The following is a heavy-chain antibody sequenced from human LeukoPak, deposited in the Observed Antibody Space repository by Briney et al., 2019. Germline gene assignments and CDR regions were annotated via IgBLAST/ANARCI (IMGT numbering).Heavy chain of an antibody. J-gene: IGHJ6*03. CDR1: GYTFTSHY. CDR3: AKEGYCSGDTCYGGYYMDV. V-gene: IGHV1-46*01. Sequence: ASVKVSCKASGYTFTSHYMHWVRQAPGQGLEWMGVINPTGDTTRYAQKFQGRVTMTRDMSTSTDYMELSSLRSEDTAVYYCAKEGYCSGDTCYGGYYMDVWGKGTTVTISS. D-gene: IGHD2-15*01. CDR2: INPTGDTT.